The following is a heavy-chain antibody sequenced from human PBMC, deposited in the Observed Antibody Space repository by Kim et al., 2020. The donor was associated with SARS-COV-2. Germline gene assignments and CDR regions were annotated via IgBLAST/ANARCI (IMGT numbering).Heavy chain of an antibody. J-gene: IGHJ3*02. CDR3: AKEGQAGLDAFDI. Sequence: HAASVRGRFTIARENAKSSLYLQMNTLRAEDTAVYYWAKEGQAGLDAFDIWGQGTVVTVSS. V-gene: IGHV3-13*01.